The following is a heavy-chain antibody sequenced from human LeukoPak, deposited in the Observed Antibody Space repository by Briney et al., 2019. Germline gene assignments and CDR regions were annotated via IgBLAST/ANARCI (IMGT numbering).Heavy chain of an antibody. J-gene: IGHJ4*02. CDR3: ARDGGIDY. CDR2: ISSSGTYI. CDR1: GFTFSSYS. V-gene: IGHV3-21*01. Sequence: GGSLRLSCAASGFTFSSYSMNWVRQAPGKGLEWVSSISSSGTYIYYADSLKGRFTISRDNAKNSLYLQMNSLRAEDTALYYCARDGGIDYWGQGTLVTVSS. D-gene: IGHD3-3*01.